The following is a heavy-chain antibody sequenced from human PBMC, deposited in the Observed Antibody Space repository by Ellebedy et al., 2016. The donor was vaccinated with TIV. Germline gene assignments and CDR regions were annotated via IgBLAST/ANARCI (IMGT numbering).Heavy chain of an antibody. CDR3: AAFPYISSSSAY. V-gene: IGHV3-30*03. Sequence: DSVKGRFTISRDNSKNTLYLQMNSLRAEDTAVYYCAAFPYISSSSAYWGQGALVTVSS. D-gene: IGHD6-6*01. J-gene: IGHJ4*02.